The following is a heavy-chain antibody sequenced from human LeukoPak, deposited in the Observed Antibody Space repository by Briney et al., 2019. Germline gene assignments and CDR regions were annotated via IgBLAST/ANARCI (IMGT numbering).Heavy chain of an antibody. CDR2: INHSGGT. J-gene: IGHJ4*02. CDR3: ARDGSGSYYPFDY. D-gene: IGHD3-10*01. V-gene: IGHV4-34*01. Sequence: SQTLSLTCAVYGGSFSGYYWSWIRQPPGKGLEWIGEINHSGGTNYNPSLKSRVTISVDTSKNQFSLKLSSVTAADTAVYYCARDGSGSYYPFDYWGQGTLVTVSS. CDR1: GGSFSGYY.